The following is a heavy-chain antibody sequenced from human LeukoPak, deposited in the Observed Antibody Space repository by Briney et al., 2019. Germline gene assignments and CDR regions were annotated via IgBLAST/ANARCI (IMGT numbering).Heavy chain of an antibody. CDR2: IYYSGST. Sequence: SETLSLTCTVSGGSISSYYWSWLRQPPGKGLEWIGYIYYSGSTNYNPSLKSRVTISVDTSKNQFSLKLSSVTAADTAVYYCARAAAYSSTWYWFDRWGQGTLVTVSS. J-gene: IGHJ5*02. CDR1: GGSISSYY. CDR3: ARAAAYSSTWYWFDR. V-gene: IGHV4-59*01. D-gene: IGHD6-13*01.